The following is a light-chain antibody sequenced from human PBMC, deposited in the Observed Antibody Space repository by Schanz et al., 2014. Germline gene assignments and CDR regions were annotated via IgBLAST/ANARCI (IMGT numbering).Light chain of an antibody. J-gene: IGKJ2*01. CDR3: QQYDTYYT. Sequence: ETVLTQSPVTLSLSPGERATLSCRASQSVSSYLAWYQQKPGQAPRLLIYDASNRATGIPDRFSGSGSGTDFTLTISSLQPDDFATYYCQQYDTYYTFGQGTKLEIK. CDR1: QSVSSY. CDR2: DAS. V-gene: IGKV3-11*01.